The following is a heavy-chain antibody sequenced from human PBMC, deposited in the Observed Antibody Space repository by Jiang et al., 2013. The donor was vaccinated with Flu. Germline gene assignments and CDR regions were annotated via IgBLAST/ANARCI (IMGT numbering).Heavy chain of an antibody. Sequence: SGAEVKKPGASVKVSCKASGYTLTNYYMHWVRQAPGQGLQWMGIINSRGGGTNYAQKFQGRVTMTRDTSTSTVYMDLSSLRSEDTAVYFCARGVVGSSWNHAFDYWGQGSLVTVSS. CDR1: GYTLTNYY. J-gene: IGHJ4*02. V-gene: IGHV1-46*03. CDR2: INSRGGGT. CDR3: ARGVVGSSWNHAFDY. D-gene: IGHD6-13*01.